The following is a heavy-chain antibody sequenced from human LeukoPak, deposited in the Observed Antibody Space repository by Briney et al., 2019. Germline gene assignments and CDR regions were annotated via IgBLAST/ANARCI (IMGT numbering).Heavy chain of an antibody. V-gene: IGHV4-30-4*01. D-gene: IGHD3-22*01. CDR2: IFYSGNT. Sequence: PSQTLSLTCTVSGGSISCGDYYWSWIRRPPGKGLKWIGYIFYSGNTYYNPSLKSRVPISVDTSKNRFSLKLSSVTAADTAVYYCARILSASGGYKFDSWGQGTLVTVSS. CDR1: GGSISCGDYY. J-gene: IGHJ4*02. CDR3: ARILSASGGYKFDS.